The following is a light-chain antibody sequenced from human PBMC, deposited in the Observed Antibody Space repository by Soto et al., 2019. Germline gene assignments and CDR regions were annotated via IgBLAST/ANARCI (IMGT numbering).Light chain of an antibody. Sequence: EIVLTQSPGTLSLSPGERATLSCRASQSVSSSYLAWYQQKPGQAPRLLIYGASGRATGIPDRFSGSGSGTDFTLTISRLEPEDFALYYCQQYGSSPPFTFGPGTKVDIK. J-gene: IGKJ3*01. V-gene: IGKV3-20*01. CDR2: GAS. CDR1: QSVSSSY. CDR3: QQYGSSPPFT.